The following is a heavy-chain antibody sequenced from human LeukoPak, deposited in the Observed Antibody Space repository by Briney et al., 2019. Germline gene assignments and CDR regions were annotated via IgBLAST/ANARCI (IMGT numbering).Heavy chain of an antibody. CDR3: ARDPLVSYYDSSGPYISP. Sequence: GASVKVSCKASGYTFTGYYMHWVRQAPGQGLEWMGRINPNSGGTNYAQKFQGRVTMTRETSISTAYMELSRLRSDDTEVYYCARDPLVSYYDSSGPYISPWGQGTLVTASS. D-gene: IGHD3-22*01. CDR2: INPNSGGT. V-gene: IGHV1-2*05. J-gene: IGHJ5*02. CDR1: GYTFTGYY.